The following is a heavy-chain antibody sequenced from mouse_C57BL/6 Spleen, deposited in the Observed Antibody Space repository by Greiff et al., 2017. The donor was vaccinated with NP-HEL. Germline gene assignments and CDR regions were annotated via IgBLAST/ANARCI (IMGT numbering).Heavy chain of an antibody. Sequence: VQLQQPGAELVKPGASVKMSCKASGYTFTSYWITWVKQRPGQGLAWIGDIYPGSGSTNYNEKFKSKATLTVDTSSSTAYMQLSSLTSEDSAVYYCTRRGTVVSTDYWGKGTTLTVSS. CDR2: IYPGSGST. J-gene: IGHJ2*01. CDR1: GYTFTSYW. D-gene: IGHD1-1*01. CDR3: TRRGTVVSTDY. V-gene: IGHV1-55*01.